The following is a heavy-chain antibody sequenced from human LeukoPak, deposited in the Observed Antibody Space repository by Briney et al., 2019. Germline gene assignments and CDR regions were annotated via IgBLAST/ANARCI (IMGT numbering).Heavy chain of an antibody. D-gene: IGHD3-22*01. CDR1: GFTFSSYA. CDR2: ISGSGGST. V-gene: IGHV3-23*01. CDR3: AKDQDYYDSSGYYYVDDAFDI. J-gene: IGHJ3*02. Sequence: GGSLRLSCAASGFTFSSYAMSWVRQAPGKGLEWVSRISGSGGSTYYADSVKGRFTISRDNSKNTLYLQMNSLRAEDTAVYYCAKDQDYYDSSGYYYVDDAFDIWGQGTMVTVSS.